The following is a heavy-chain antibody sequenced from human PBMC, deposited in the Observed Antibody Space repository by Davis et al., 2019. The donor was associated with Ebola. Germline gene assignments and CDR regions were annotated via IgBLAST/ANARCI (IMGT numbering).Heavy chain of an antibody. CDR2: INPNSGGT. Sequence: ASVKVSCKASGYTFTGYYMHWVRQAPGQGLEWMGWINPNSGGTNYAQKFQGWVTMTRDTSISTAYMELSRLRSDDTAVYYCARDQPWGLGGWFDPWGQGTLVTVSS. CDR3: ARDQPWGLGGWFDP. D-gene: IGHD1-26*01. J-gene: IGHJ5*02. CDR1: GYTFTGYY. V-gene: IGHV1-2*04.